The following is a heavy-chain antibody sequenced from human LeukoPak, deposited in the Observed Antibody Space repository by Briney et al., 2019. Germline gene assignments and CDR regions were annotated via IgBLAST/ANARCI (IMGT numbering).Heavy chain of an antibody. CDR1: GGSISSGGYS. CDR3: ARDDAPGGAFDI. D-gene: IGHD3-16*01. V-gene: IGHV4-30-4*07. Sequence: SETLSLTCAVSGGSISSGGYSWSWIRQPPGKGLEWIGYIYYSGSTYYNPSLKSRVTISVDTSKNQFSLKLSSVTAADTAVYYCARDDAPGGAFDIWGQGTMVTVSS. J-gene: IGHJ3*02. CDR2: IYYSGST.